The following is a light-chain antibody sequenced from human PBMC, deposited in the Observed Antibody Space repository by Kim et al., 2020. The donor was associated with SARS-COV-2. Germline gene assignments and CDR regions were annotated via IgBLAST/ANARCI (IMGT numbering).Light chain of an antibody. CDR2: TAS. CDR1: QSIRSY. Sequence: ASVGDSVNIPCRASQSIRSYLNWYHQKPGKAPRALIYTASTLQTGVPSRFSGSGSGTDFTLTISSLQPEDCGTYYCQQTFSIPYTFGQGTKVDIK. V-gene: IGKV1-39*01. J-gene: IGKJ2*01. CDR3: QQTFSIPYT.